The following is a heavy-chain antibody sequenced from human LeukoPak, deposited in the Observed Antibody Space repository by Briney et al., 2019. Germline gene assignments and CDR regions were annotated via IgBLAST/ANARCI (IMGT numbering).Heavy chain of an antibody. Sequence: TGGSLRLSCAASGFTFSSYSMDWVRQAPGKGLEWVSSISSSSYIYYADSVKGRFTISRDNAKNSLYLQMNSLRAEDTAVYYCARVVDTAMDYWGQGTLVTVSS. J-gene: IGHJ4*02. V-gene: IGHV3-21*01. CDR1: GFTFSSYS. D-gene: IGHD5-18*01. CDR3: ARVVDTAMDY. CDR2: ISSSSYI.